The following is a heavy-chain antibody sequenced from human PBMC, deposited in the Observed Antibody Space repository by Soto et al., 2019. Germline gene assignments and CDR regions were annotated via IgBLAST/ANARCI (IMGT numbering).Heavy chain of an antibody. CDR2: ISYDGSNQ. J-gene: IGHJ3*02. CDR3: VRDFDNRRGGDAFDI. D-gene: IGHD3-9*01. V-gene: IGHV3-30*03. Sequence: QVQLVESGGGAVPPGRSLRLSCAALGFTFSRYDIHWVRQAPGKGLEWVALISYDGSNQYFGDSVKGRFTISRDNSKDTVSLRMNSLRVEDTAVYYCVRDFDNRRGGDAFDIWGRGTMVTVSS. CDR1: GFTFSRYD.